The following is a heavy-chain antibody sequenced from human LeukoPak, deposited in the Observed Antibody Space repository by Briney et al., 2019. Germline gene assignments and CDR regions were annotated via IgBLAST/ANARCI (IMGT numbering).Heavy chain of an antibody. D-gene: IGHD2-15*01. V-gene: IGHV4-61*05. Sequence: KTSETLSLTCTVSGGSISSSSYYWGWIRQPPGEGLEWIGYIHHSGSSSYSPSLKSRVTMSVDTSKNQFSLRLTSVTAADTAVYYCARLPGCIGSSCYRAFDLWGQGTMVTVSS. CDR3: ARLPGCIGSSCYRAFDL. J-gene: IGHJ3*01. CDR1: GGSISSSSYY. CDR2: IHHSGSS.